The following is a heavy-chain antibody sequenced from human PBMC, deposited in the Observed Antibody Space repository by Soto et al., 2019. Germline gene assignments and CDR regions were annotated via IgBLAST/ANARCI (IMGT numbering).Heavy chain of an antibody. J-gene: IGHJ6*03. D-gene: IGHD3-22*01. CDR2: IYYSGST. CDR3: ATAQSGGYPYYYYYYYMDV. V-gene: IGHV4-59*01. Sequence: QVQLQESGPGLVKPSETLSLTCTVSGGSISSYYRSWIRQPPGKGLEWIGYIYYSGSTNYNPSLKSRVTISVDTSKNQFSLKLSSVTAADTAVYYCATAQSGGYPYYYYYYYMDVWGKGTTVTVSS. CDR1: GGSISSYY.